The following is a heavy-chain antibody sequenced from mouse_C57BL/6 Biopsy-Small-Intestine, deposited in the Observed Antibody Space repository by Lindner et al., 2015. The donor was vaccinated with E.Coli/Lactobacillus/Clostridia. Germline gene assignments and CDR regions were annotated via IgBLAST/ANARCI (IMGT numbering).Heavy chain of an antibody. Sequence: SVKVSCKASGYTFTGYHMHWVRQAPGQGLEYVGWINPNSGGTNTPQKFQGRVTMTRDTSISTVYMELTRLTSDDTAVYYCVREGKDRTDIGAFDYWGQGTLVTVSS. V-gene: IGHV1-53*01. CDR1: GYTFTGYH. CDR3: VREGKDRTDIGAFDY. CDR2: INPNSGGT. J-gene: IGHJ4*01. D-gene: IGHD3-3*01.